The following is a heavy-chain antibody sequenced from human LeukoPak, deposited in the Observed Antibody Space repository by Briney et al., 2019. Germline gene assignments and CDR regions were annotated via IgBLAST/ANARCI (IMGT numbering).Heavy chain of an antibody. J-gene: IGHJ4*02. CDR2: ISYDGSNK. CDR3: ARDSGPLRLGELAFDY. CDR1: GFTFSSYA. D-gene: IGHD3-16*01. Sequence: GGSLRLSCAASGFTFSSYAMHWVRQAPGKGLEWGAVISYDGSNKYYADSVKGRFTISRDNSKNTLYLQMNSLRAEDTAVYYCARDSGPLRLGELAFDYWGQGTLVTVSS. V-gene: IGHV3-30-3*01.